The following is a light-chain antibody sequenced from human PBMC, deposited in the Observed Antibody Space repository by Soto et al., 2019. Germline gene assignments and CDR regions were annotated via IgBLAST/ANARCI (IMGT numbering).Light chain of an antibody. CDR2: GAS. Sequence: SVLVQSPGTLSLSPGERSTLSFRASQSVSGSLLAWYQQKPGQAPRLLIYGASSRATGIPDRFSGSGSGTDFTLTISRLDPEDFAVYYCQQYGSSPWTFGQGTKVDI. CDR1: QSVSGSL. CDR3: QQYGSSPWT. J-gene: IGKJ1*01. V-gene: IGKV3-20*01.